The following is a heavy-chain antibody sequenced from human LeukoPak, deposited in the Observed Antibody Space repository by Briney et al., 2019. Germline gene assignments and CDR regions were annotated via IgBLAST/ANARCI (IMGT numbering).Heavy chain of an antibody. CDR2: IYYSGST. D-gene: IGHD3-10*01. Sequence: SETLSLTCTVSGGSISSYYWSWIRQPPGKGLEWIGYIYYSGSTNYNPSLKSRVTISIDTSKNQFSLKLSSVTAADTAVYYCARSVLLWFGGVYYYYGMDVWGQGTTVTVSS. CDR3: ARSVLLWFGGVYYYYGMDV. V-gene: IGHV4-59*01. J-gene: IGHJ6*02. CDR1: GGSISSYY.